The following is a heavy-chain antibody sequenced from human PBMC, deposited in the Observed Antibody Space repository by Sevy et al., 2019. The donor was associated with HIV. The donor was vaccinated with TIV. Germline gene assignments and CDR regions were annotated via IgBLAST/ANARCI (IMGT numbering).Heavy chain of an antibody. V-gene: IGHV3-21*01. Sequence: GGSLRLSCAASGFTFSSYSMNWVRQAPGKGLEWVSSISSSSSYIYYADSVKGRFTISRDNAKNSLYLQMNSLRAEDTAVYYCARNVPDLCSSTSCYAYYYYGMDVWGQGTTVTVSS. CDR3: ARNVPDLCSSTSCYAYYYYGMDV. D-gene: IGHD2-2*01. CDR1: GFTFSSYS. J-gene: IGHJ6*02. CDR2: ISSSSSYI.